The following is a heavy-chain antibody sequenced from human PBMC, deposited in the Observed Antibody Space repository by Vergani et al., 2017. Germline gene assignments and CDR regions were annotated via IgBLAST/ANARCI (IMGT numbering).Heavy chain of an antibody. CDR3: ARVLVDYDSSGYYYPVAAFDF. J-gene: IGHJ3*01. CDR2: IIPIFGTA. Sequence: QVQLVQSGAEVKKPGSSVKVSCKASGGTSSSYAISWVRQAPGQGLEWRGGIIPIFGTANYPQKFQGRVTITADESTSTAYMELSSLRSEDTAVYYCARVLVDYDSSGYYYPVAAFDFWGQGTMVTVSS. V-gene: IGHV1-69*12. D-gene: IGHD3-22*01. CDR1: GGTSSSYA.